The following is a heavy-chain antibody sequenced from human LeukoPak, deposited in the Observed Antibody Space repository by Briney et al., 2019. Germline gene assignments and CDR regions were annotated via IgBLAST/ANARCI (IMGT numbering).Heavy chain of an antibody. CDR2: ISAYNGNT. Sequence: GASVKVSCKASGYTFTSYGISWVRQAPGQGLEWMGWISAYNGNTNYAQKLQGRVTMTTDTSTSTAYMEPRSLRSDDTAVYYCARDFVVKGVVWFDPWGQGTLVTVSS. D-gene: IGHD3-3*01. CDR1: GYTFTSYG. V-gene: IGHV1-18*01. CDR3: ARDFVVKGVVWFDP. J-gene: IGHJ5*02.